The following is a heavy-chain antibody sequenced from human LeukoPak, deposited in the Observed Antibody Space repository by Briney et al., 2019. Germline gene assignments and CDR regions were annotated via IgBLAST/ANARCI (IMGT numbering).Heavy chain of an antibody. CDR3: ARANYYGSGRAAFDI. D-gene: IGHD3-10*01. CDR2: ISGSGGST. J-gene: IGHJ3*02. Sequence: GGSLRLSCAASGFTFSSYTMSWVRQAPGKGLEWVSAISGSGGSTYYADSVKGRFTISRDNSKNTLYLQMNSLRAEDTAVYYCARANYYGSGRAAFDIWGQGTMVTVSS. CDR1: GFTFSSYT. V-gene: IGHV3-23*01.